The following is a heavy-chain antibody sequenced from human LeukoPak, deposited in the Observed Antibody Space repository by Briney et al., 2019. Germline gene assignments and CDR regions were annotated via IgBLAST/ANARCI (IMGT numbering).Heavy chain of an antibody. CDR3: ARGLGGGIAAARWLVY. V-gene: IGHV4-34*01. Sequence: PSETLSLTCAVYGGSFSGYYWSWIRQPPGRGLEWIGEINHSGSTNYNPSLKSRVTISVDTSKNQFSLKLSSVTAADTAVYYCARGLGGGIAAARWLVYWGQGTLVTVSS. CDR2: INHSGST. CDR1: GGSFSGYY. D-gene: IGHD6-13*01. J-gene: IGHJ4*02.